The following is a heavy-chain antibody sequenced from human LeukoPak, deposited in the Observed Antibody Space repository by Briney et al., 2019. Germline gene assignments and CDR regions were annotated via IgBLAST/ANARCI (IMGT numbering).Heavy chain of an antibody. CDR2: IIPILGIA. Sequence: SVKVSCKASGGTFSSYAISWVRQAPGQGLEGVGRIIPILGIANYAQKFQGRVTITVDKSTSTAYMELSSLRSEDPAVYYCATDGDYYDSSGYSSFDYWGQGTLVTVSS. D-gene: IGHD3-22*01. J-gene: IGHJ4*02. CDR3: ATDGDYYDSSGYSSFDY. V-gene: IGHV1-69*04. CDR1: GGTFSSYA.